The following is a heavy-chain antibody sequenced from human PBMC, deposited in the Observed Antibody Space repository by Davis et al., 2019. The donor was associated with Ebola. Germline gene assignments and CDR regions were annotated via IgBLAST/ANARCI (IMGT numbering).Heavy chain of an antibody. V-gene: IGHV3-23*01. CDR2: ISGSGGVT. CDR3: CYYDSSAAY. CDR1: GFTFRSYD. Sequence: PGGSLRLSCAASGFTFRSYDMSWVRQAPGKGLEWVSAISGSGGVTHYANSVKGRFTISRDNSKSTLYLQMNSLRVEDTAVYYCCYYDSSAAYWGQGILVTVST. D-gene: IGHD3-22*01. J-gene: IGHJ4*02.